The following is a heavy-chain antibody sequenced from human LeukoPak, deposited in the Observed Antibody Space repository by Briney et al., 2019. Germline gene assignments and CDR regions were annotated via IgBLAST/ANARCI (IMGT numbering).Heavy chain of an antibody. Sequence: GGSLRLSCAASGFTFSSYSMNWVRQAPGKGLEWVSSISSSSSYIYYADSVKGRFTISRDNAKNSLYLQMNSLRAEDTAVYYCARDLRDGDYVGYWGQGTLVTVSS. CDR2: ISSSSSYI. CDR3: ARDLRDGDYVGY. D-gene: IGHD2-8*01. J-gene: IGHJ4*02. CDR1: GFTFSSYS. V-gene: IGHV3-21*01.